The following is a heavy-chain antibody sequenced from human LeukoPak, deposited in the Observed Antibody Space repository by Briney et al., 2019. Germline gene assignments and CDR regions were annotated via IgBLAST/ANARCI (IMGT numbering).Heavy chain of an antibody. D-gene: IGHD5-24*01. J-gene: IGHJ4*02. CDR2: INHSGST. Sequence: SETLSLTCAVYGGSFSGYYWSWIRQPPGKGLEWTGEINHSGSTNYNPSLKSRVTISVDTSKNQFSLKLSSVTAADTAVYYCATQGDGYNWGQGTLVTVSS. CDR3: ATQGDGYN. V-gene: IGHV4-34*01. CDR1: GGSFSGYY.